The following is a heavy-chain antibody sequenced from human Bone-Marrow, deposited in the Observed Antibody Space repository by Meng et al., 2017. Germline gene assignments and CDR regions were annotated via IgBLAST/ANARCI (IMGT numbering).Heavy chain of an antibody. CDR2: IKSKTDGETP. D-gene: IGHD1-1*01. Sequence: EEPRVESGGGMVRPGGSLRLSCAASGFTFSNVWISWVRQAPGRGLEWVARIKSKTDGETPDYAAPVKGRFTISRDDSKNTLYLQMHSLKTEDTAVYYCNWNVFGDYWGQGALVTVSS. V-gene: IGHV3-15*01. CDR1: GFTFSNVW. J-gene: IGHJ4*02. CDR3: NWNVFGDY.